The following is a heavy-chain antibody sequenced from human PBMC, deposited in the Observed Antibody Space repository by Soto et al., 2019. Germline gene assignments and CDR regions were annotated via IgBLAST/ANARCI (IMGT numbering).Heavy chain of an antibody. J-gene: IGHJ6*02. V-gene: IGHV1-46*01. CDR3: ARGIETDFWCGNIFCCMDG. Sequence: ASVKPSCKAPGYTFTGNYMHWVRQAPGQGLEWMGIINPSGGSTSYAQKFQGRVTMTRDTSTSTVYMELSSLRSEDTAVYYCARGIETDFWCGNIFCCMDGWG. CDR2: INPSGGST. D-gene: IGHD3-3*01. CDR1: GYTFTGNY.